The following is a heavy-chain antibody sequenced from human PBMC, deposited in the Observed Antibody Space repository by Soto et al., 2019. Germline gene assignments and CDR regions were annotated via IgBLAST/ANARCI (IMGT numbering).Heavy chain of an antibody. CDR3: ARIAVAGDYYYYYGMDV. D-gene: IGHD6-19*01. Sequence: QVQLVQSGAEVKKPGSSVKVSCKASGGTFSSYAISWVRQAPGQGLEWMGGIIPIFGTANYAQEFQGRVTITADESTSTAYMELSSLRSEDTAVYYCARIAVAGDYYYYYGMDVWGQGTTVTVSS. V-gene: IGHV1-69*12. CDR2: IIPIFGTA. CDR1: GGTFSSYA. J-gene: IGHJ6*02.